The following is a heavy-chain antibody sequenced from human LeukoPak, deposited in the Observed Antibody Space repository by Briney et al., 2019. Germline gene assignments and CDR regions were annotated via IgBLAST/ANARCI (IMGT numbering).Heavy chain of an antibody. D-gene: IGHD2-15*01. CDR2: ISSSSSTI. CDR1: GFTFSSYS. Sequence: GRSLRLSCAASGFTFSSYSMNWVRQAPGKGLEWVSYISSSSSTIYYADSVKGRFTISRDNAKNSLYLQMNSLRAEDTAVYYCARGGGTYCSGGSCRTGKYYFDYWGQGTLVTVSS. CDR3: ARGGGTYCSGGSCRTGKYYFDY. V-gene: IGHV3-48*01. J-gene: IGHJ4*02.